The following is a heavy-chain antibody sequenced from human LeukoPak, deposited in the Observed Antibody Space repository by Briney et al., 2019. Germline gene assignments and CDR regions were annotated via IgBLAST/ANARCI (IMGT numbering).Heavy chain of an antibody. CDR1: GFTFSSYA. CDR2: IRYDGSNK. CDR3: AKGTYYDSSGYAEAFDI. V-gene: IGHV3-30*02. D-gene: IGHD3-22*01. J-gene: IGHJ3*02. Sequence: GGSLRLSCAASGFTFSSYAMHWVRQAPGKGLEWVAFIRYDGSNKYYADSVKGRFTISRDNSKNTLYLQMNSLRAEDTAVYYCAKGTYYDSSGYAEAFDIWGQGTMVTVSS.